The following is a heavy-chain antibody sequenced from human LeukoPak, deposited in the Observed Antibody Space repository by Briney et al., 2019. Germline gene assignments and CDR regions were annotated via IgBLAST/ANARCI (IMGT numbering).Heavy chain of an antibody. CDR3: ALTTVTYDAFDI. CDR2: IDWDDDK. CDR1: GFSLSTRGMR. Sequence: ESGPTLVKPPQTLTLTCTFSGFSLSTRGMRVSWIRQPPGKALEWLARIDWDDDKFYSTSLKTRLTISKDTSKNQVVLTMTNMDPVDTATYYCALTTVTYDAFDIWGQGTMVTVSS. D-gene: IGHD4-17*01. V-gene: IGHV2-70*04. J-gene: IGHJ3*02.